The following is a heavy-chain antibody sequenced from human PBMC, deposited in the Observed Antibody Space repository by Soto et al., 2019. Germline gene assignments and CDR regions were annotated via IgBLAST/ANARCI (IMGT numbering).Heavy chain of an antibody. Sequence: ASVKVSCKASGYTFTSYGISWVRQAPGQGLEWMGWISAYNGNTNYAQKLQGRVTMTTDTSTSTAYMELRSLRSDDTAVYYCARVIAAAGTHFGDYYYGMDVWGQGTTVTISS. CDR2: ISAYNGNT. D-gene: IGHD6-13*01. V-gene: IGHV1-18*01. J-gene: IGHJ6*02. CDR3: ARVIAAAGTHFGDYYYGMDV. CDR1: GYTFTSYG.